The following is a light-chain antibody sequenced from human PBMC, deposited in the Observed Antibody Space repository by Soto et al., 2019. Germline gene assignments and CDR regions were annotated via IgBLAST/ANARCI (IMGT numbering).Light chain of an antibody. Sequence: QSALTQPHSASGSPGQSVTISCTGTSSDVGGYNYVSWYQQHPGKAPKLMIYEVSKRPSGVPDRFSGSKSGNTASLTVSGLQAEDEADYYCSSYAGSNNFEVFGGGTKVTVL. J-gene: IGLJ2*01. V-gene: IGLV2-8*01. CDR3: SSYAGSNNFEV. CDR2: EVS. CDR1: SSDVGGYNY.